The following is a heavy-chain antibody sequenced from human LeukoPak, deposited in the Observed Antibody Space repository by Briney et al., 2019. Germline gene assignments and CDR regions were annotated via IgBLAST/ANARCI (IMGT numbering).Heavy chain of an antibody. CDR3: VRDARGSLDY. V-gene: IGHV3-30-3*01. CDR1: GFTFSTSA. Sequence: GGSLRLSCAASGFTFSTSAMHWVRQAPGKGLESVTIMAFDGADINYIDSVKGRFTISRDNSKNTLYLEMNSLRTEDTAVYYCVRDARGSLDYWGQGTLVTVSS. CDR2: MAFDGADI. J-gene: IGHJ4*02.